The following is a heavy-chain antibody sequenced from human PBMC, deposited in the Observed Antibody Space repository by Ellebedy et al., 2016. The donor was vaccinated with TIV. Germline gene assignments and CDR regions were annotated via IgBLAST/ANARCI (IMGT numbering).Heavy chain of an antibody. CDR2: MTPKSGNT. CDR3: VVMAST. Sequence: AASVKVSCKASGYTFTSYNIIWVRHASGHGLEWMAWMTPKSGNTGYAQRFQGRVTLTRDTSISTAYMELSSLRSEDTAVYYCVVMASTWGQGTLVTVSS. CDR1: GYTFTSYN. V-gene: IGHV1-8*01. D-gene: IGHD3-22*01. J-gene: IGHJ5*02.